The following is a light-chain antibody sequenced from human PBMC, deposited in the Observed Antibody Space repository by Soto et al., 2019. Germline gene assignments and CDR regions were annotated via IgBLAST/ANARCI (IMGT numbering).Light chain of an antibody. V-gene: IGLV2-14*01. CDR1: SGDIGTYNY. CDR3: SSYTSSSSVV. J-gene: IGLJ3*02. CDR2: DVS. Sequence: QSALTQPASVSGSPGRSVTISCTGTSGDIGTYNYVSWYQQHPGKAPKLMIYDVSNRPSGVSNRFSASKSGNTASLTISGLQAEDEGDYYCSSYTSSSSVVFGGGTKLTVL.